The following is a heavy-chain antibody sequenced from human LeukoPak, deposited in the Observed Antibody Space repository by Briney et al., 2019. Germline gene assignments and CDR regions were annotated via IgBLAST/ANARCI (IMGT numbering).Heavy chain of an antibody. V-gene: IGHV1-69*04. CDR3: ARVPSGSYYYYGMDV. D-gene: IGHD1-26*01. CDR1: GGTFSSYA. Sequence: ASVKVSCKASGGTFSSYAISWVRQAPGQGLEWMGRIISILGIANYAQKFQGRVTITADKSTSTAYMELSSLRSEDTAVYYCARVPSGSYYYYGMDVWGQGTTVTVSS. CDR2: IISILGIA. J-gene: IGHJ6*02.